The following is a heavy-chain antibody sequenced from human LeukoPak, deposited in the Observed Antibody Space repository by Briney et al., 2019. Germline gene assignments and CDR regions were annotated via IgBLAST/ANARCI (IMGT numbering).Heavy chain of an antibody. CDR1: VFPLDVYA. Sequence: SLTLSCAASVFPLDVYAVHWVRQARGKALEWVSCISWYSGSIGYAVSVKGRFTISRDNAKNSLYLQMNSLRAEDTALYYCAREVVPAARANWFDPWGQGTLVTVSS. D-gene: IGHD2-2*01. V-gene: IGHV3-9*01. CDR3: AREVVPAARANWFDP. CDR2: ISWYSGSI. J-gene: IGHJ5*02.